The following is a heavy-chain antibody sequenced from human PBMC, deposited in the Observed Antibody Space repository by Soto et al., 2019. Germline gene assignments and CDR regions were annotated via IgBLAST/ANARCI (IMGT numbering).Heavy chain of an antibody. CDR1: GYMFDNYY. J-gene: IGHJ4*03. Sequence: ASVRVSCKASGYMFDNYYIHWVRHTPVQVLQWIVVINPSRGLTTYAQKFQGRVSMTRDTSTATVFMELSSLTSEDTAIYYCARDGVPIPGRTGFFDNWG. V-gene: IGHV1-46*02. D-gene: IGHD2-21*01. CDR3: ARDGVPIPGRTGFFDN. CDR2: INPSRGLT.